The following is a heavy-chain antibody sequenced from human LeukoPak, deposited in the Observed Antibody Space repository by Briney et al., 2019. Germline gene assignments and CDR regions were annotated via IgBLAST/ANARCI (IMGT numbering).Heavy chain of an antibody. CDR1: RYTFTSDG. CDR2: ISADNGNT. D-gene: IGHD1-26*01. V-gene: IGHV1-18*01. J-gene: IGHJ4*02. Sequence: ASLKVSCKPSRYTFTSDGISWVRQAPGQGIEWRGWISADNGNTNYAQKLQGRVTMTTDTYTRTAYMELRSLRSDDTAVYYCERASGSYLEDYWGQGTLVTVAS. CDR3: ERASGSYLEDY.